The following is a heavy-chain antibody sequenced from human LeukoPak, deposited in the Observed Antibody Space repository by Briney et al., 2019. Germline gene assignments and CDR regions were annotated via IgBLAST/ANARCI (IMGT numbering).Heavy chain of an antibody. Sequence: TGGSLRLSCAASGFTFSSYWMHWVRQAPGKGLVWVSRINSDGSSTSYADSVKGRFTISRDNAKNSLYLQMNSLRAEDTAVYYCARETDKYSSGWFEGDYWGQGTLVTVSS. CDR2: INSDGSST. V-gene: IGHV3-74*01. D-gene: IGHD6-19*01. J-gene: IGHJ4*02. CDR3: ARETDKYSSGWFEGDY. CDR1: GFTFSSYW.